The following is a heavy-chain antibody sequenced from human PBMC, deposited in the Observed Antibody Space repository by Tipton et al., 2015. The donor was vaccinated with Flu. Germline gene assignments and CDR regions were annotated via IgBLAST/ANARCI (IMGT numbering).Heavy chain of an antibody. V-gene: IGHV1-18*04. CDR2: ISAYNGNT. D-gene: IGHD6-13*01. J-gene: IGHJ3*02. CDR1: GYTFTSYG. Sequence: QLVQSGAEVKKPGASVKVSCKASGYTFTSYGISWVRQAPGQGLEWMGWISAYNGNTNYAQKLQGRVTMTTDTSTSTAYMELRSLRSDDTAVYYCAREQEPFQGYSSSWYVGGFDIWGQGTMVTVSS. CDR3: AREQEPFQGYSSSWYVGGFDI.